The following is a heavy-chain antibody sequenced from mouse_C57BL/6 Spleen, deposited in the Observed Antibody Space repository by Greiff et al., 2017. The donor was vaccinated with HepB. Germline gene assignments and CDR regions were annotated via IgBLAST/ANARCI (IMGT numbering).Heavy chain of an antibody. Sequence: QVQLKQSGAELVRPGASVKMSCKASGYNFTRYNMHWVKQTTRQGLEWIGAIYPGNGDNSYNQKFKGKATLNVDKSSSTDYMQLSSLTSEDSAVYFCARCDYYYGSIYYYAMDYWGQGTSVTVSS. CDR1: GYNFTRYN. D-gene: IGHD1-1*01. J-gene: IGHJ4*01. CDR2: IYPGNGDN. V-gene: IGHV1-12*01. CDR3: ARCDYYYGSIYYYAMDY.